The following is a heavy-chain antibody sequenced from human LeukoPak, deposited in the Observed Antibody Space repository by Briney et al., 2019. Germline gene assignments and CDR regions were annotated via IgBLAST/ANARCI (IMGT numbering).Heavy chain of an antibody. CDR2: IYHSGST. CDR3: ARQEWLDN. J-gene: IGHJ4*02. CDR1: GYSISSGYY. Sequence: PSETLSLTCTVSGYSISSGYYWGWIRQPPGKGLEWIGSIYHSGSTYYNPSLKSRVTISVDTSKNQFSLKLSSVTAADTAVYYCARQEWLDNWGQGTLVTVSS. D-gene: IGHD6-19*01. V-gene: IGHV4-38-2*02.